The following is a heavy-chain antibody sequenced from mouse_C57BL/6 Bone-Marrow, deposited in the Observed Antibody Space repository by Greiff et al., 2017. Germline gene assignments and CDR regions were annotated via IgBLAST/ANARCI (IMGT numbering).Heavy chain of an antibody. D-gene: IGHD2-2*01. CDR3: ARRTVTKKGYAMDY. CDR2: ISSGSSTI. J-gene: IGHJ4*01. V-gene: IGHV5-17*01. CDR1: GFTFSDYG. Sequence: EVQGVESGGGLVKPGGSLKLSCAASGFTFSDYGMHWVRQAPEKGLEWVAYISSGSSTIYYADTVKGRFTISRDNAKNTLFLQMTSLRSEDTAVYYCARRTVTKKGYAMDYWGQGTSVTVSS.